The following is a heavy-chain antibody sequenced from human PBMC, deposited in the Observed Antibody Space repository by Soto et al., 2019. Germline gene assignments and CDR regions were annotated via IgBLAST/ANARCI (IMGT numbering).Heavy chain of an antibody. D-gene: IGHD2-15*01. Sequence: QVQLQESGPGLVKPSQTLSLTCTVSGGSISSGDYYWRWIRQPPGKGLEWIGYIYYSGSTYYNPSLKSLVTISVDTSKNQFSLKLSSVTAADTAVYYCARGRPPADIVVVVAATPWFDPWGQGTLVTVSS. V-gene: IGHV4-30-4*01. CDR1: GGSISSGDYY. CDR2: IYYSGST. J-gene: IGHJ5*02. CDR3: ARGRPPADIVVVVAATPWFDP.